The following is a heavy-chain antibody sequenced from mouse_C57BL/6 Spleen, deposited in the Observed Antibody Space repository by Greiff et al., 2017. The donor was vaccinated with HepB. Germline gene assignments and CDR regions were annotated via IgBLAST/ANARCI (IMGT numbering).Heavy chain of an antibody. CDR2: ISDGGSYT. Sequence: EVKLVESGGGLVKPGGSLKLSCAASGFTFSSYAMSWVRQTPEKRLEWVATISDGGSYTYYPDNVKGRFTISRDNAKNNLYLQMSHLKSEDTAMYYCARNSARDYDCFAYWGQGTLVTVSA. V-gene: IGHV5-4*03. D-gene: IGHD2-4*01. J-gene: IGHJ3*01. CDR3: ARNSARDYDCFAY. CDR1: GFTFSSYA.